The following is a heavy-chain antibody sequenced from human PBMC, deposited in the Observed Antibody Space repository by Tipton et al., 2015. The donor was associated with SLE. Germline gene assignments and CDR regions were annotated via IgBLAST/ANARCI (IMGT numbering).Heavy chain of an antibody. CDR2: IYSGGST. Sequence: QLVQSGGGLIQPGGSLRLSCAASGFTVSSNYMSRVRQAPGKGLEWVSVIYSGGSTYYADSVKGRFTISRDNSKNSLYLQMNSLRAEDTALYYCAKGIAAAGTYYFDYWGQGTLVTVSS. CDR3: AKGIAAAGTYYFDY. V-gene: IGHV3-53*01. D-gene: IGHD6-13*01. J-gene: IGHJ4*02. CDR1: GFTVSSNY.